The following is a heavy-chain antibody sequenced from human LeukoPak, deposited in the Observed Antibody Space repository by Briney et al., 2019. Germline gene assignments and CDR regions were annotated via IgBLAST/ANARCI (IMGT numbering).Heavy chain of an antibody. D-gene: IGHD2-15*01. J-gene: IGHJ4*02. CDR1: GFTFSSHS. Sequence: GGSLRLSCVASGFTFSSHSINWVRQAPGKGLEWIATVTSTNKIHYADSVKGRFTISRDNAKNSLDLQMNSLRAEDTGVYYCTSQGGFDNWGQGTLVTVSS. V-gene: IGHV3-69-1*01. CDR3: TSQGGFDN. CDR2: VTSTNKI.